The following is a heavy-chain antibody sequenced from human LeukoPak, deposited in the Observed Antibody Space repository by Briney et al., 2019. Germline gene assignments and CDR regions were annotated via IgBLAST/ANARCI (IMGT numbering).Heavy chain of an antibody. V-gene: IGHV3-7*01. CDR2: INPAGSET. CDR3: ARFGYVAAIDV. J-gene: IGHJ4*02. D-gene: IGHD1-26*01. CDR1: GFSFSAYW. Sequence: GGSLRLSCAASGFSFSAYWMTWVRQAPGTGLEWVANINPAGSETYYVDPVKGRFSISRDNAKNLVYLQMNSLRAEDTAVYHCARFGYVAAIDVWGQGTPVTVSS.